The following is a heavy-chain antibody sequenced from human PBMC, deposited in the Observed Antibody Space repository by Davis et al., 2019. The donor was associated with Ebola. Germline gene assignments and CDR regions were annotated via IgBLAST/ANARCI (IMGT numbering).Heavy chain of an antibody. Sequence: ASVKVSCKASGYTFTSYAMHWVRQAPGQGLEWMGIINPSGGSTSYAQKFQGRVTMTRNTSISTAYMELSSLRSEDTAVYYCARKDSRWLQLATYWGQGTLVTVSS. J-gene: IGHJ4*02. CDR3: ARKDSRWLQLATY. CDR2: INPSGGST. D-gene: IGHD5-24*01. CDR1: GYTFTSYA. V-gene: IGHV1-46*01.